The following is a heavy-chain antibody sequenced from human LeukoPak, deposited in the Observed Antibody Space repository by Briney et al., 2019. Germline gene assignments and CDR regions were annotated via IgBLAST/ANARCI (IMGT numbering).Heavy chain of an antibody. J-gene: IGHJ4*02. Sequence: SETLSLTCTISGGSISSGAYYWNWIRQHPGKGLEWIGYIYNSGSTYYNPSLKSRVTISADTSKNQFSLKLSSVTAADTAVYYCARYNPDSSGYYSRPDYWGQGTLVTVSS. V-gene: IGHV4-31*03. CDR1: GGSISSGAYY. CDR3: ARYNPDSSGYYSRPDY. CDR2: IYNSGST. D-gene: IGHD3-22*01.